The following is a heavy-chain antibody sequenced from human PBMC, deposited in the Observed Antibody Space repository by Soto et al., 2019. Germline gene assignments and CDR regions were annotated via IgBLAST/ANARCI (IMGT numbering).Heavy chain of an antibody. CDR3: ARDGGHRDGYNY. CDR2: IYTSVST. V-gene: IGHV4-4*07. D-gene: IGHD3-16*01. CDR1: GGSISSYY. Sequence: PSETLSLTCTVSGGSISSYYWSWIRQPAGKVLEWIGRIYTSVSTNYNPSLKSRVTMSVDTSKNQCSLKLSSVTAADTAVYYCARDGGHRDGYNYWGQGTLVTVSA. J-gene: IGHJ4*02.